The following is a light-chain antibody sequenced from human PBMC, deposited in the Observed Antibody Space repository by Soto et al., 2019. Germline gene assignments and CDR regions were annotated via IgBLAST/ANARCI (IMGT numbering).Light chain of an antibody. CDR3: QQYNIYSIS. CDR2: DVS. J-gene: IGKJ5*01. CDR1: QSVNKW. Sequence: DIKMTKSPSTLSASDGDRVTITCRASQSVNKWLAWFQQKPGRAPKLLIYDVSSLKSGVPSRFSGSGSGTEFTLTISSLQADDFATYYCQQYNIYSISFGQGTLLENK. V-gene: IGKV1-5*01.